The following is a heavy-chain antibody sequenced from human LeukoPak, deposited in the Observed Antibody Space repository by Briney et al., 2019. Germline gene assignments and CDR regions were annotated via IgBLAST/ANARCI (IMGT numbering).Heavy chain of an antibody. V-gene: IGHV3-66*01. CDR3: ARDHGASHHDY. CDR1: GFTVSSNY. Sequence: GGSLRLSCAASGFTVSSNYMSWVRQAPGKGLEWVSVIYSGGSTYYADSVKGRFTISRDNSKNTLYLQMNSLRAEDTAVYYCARDHGASHHDYWGQGTLVTVSS. J-gene: IGHJ4*02. CDR2: IYSGGST. D-gene: IGHD1-26*01.